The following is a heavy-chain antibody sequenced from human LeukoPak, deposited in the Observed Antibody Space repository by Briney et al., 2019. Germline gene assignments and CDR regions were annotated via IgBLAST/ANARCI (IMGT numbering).Heavy chain of an antibody. J-gene: IGHJ4*02. CDR2: IYYSGST. V-gene: IGHV4-31*03. CDR1: GGSISSGGYY. CDR3: AGGCCSGGSCPFDY. Sequence: SETLSLTCTVSGGSISSGGYYWSWIRQHPGKGLEWIGYIYYSGSTYYNPSLKSRVTISVDTSKNQFSLKLSSVTAADTAVYYCAGGCCSGGSCPFDYWGQGTLVTVSS. D-gene: IGHD2-15*01.